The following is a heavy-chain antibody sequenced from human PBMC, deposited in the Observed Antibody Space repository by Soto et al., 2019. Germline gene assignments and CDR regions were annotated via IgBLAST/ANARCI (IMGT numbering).Heavy chain of an antibody. CDR3: AKVIRADSTSSNFYYYSGLDV. D-gene: IGHD6-6*01. CDR2: ISNNGINK. V-gene: IGHV3-30*18. Sequence: PGGSLRLSCAASGFTFRTYGMHWVRQAPGKWLEWLAVISNNGINKYCADSVKGRFTISRDNSRDTLFLQMNSLRGEDTAIYYCAKVIRADSTSSNFYYYSGLDVWGQGXTVTVYS. J-gene: IGHJ6*02. CDR1: GFTFRTYG.